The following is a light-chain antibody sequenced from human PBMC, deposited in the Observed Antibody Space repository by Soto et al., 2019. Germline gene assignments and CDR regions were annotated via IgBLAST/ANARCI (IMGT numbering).Light chain of an antibody. Sequence: DIQMTQSPSTLSASVGDRVTISCRASQTISNWLAWYQQKPGKAPKLLIYDASSLESGVPSRFSGSGSGTEFTLTISCLQPEDFATYYCQKYNSFWTFGQGTKVDIK. CDR1: QTISNW. CDR3: QKYNSFWT. J-gene: IGKJ1*01. CDR2: DAS. V-gene: IGKV1-5*01.